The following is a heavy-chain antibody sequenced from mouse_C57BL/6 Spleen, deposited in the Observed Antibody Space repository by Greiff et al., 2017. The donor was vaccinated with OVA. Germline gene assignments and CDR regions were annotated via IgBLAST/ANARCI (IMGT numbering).Heavy chain of an antibody. J-gene: IGHJ4*01. CDR2: INPNNGGT. CDR1: GYTFTDYN. CDR3: ARKGGYSNYEAMDY. D-gene: IGHD2-5*01. Sequence: VQLKESEPELVKPGASVKMSCKASGYTFTDYNMHWVKQSHGKSLEWIGYINPNNGGTSYNQKFKGKATLTVNKSSSTAYMELRSLTSEDSAVYYCARKGGYSNYEAMDYWGQGTSVTVSS. V-gene: IGHV1-22*01.